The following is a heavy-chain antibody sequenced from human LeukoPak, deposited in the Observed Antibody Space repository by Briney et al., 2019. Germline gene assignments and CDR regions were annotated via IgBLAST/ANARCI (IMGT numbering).Heavy chain of an antibody. CDR2: IIPIVNMV. CDR1: GDVFSTYV. V-gene: IGHV1-69*04. Sequence: SVKVSCKASGDVFSTYVFTWVRQAPGQGLEWMGRIIPIVNMVDYAEVFQGRVSITADKSTSTAYMEVSGLRSEDTAVYYCAKGRSSWYAFDIWGQGTMVTVSS. D-gene: IGHD6-13*01. J-gene: IGHJ3*02. CDR3: AKGRSSWYAFDI.